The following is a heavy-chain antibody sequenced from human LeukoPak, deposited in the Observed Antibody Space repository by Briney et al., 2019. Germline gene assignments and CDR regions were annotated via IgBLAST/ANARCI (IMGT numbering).Heavy chain of an antibody. V-gene: IGHV1-18*01. J-gene: IGHJ4*02. Sequence: ASVKVSCKASGYSFTSYGISWVRQAPGQGHEWMGWISAYNGNTNYAQKLQGRVTMTTDPSTSTAYMALRSLRSDDTAVYYCARVWYSGYDEYFDYWGQGTLVTVSS. D-gene: IGHD5-12*01. CDR3: ARVWYSGYDEYFDY. CDR1: GYSFTSYG. CDR2: ISAYNGNT.